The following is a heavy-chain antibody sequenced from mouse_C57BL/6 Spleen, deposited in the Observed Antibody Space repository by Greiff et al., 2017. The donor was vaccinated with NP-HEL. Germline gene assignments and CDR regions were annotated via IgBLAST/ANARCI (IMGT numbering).Heavy chain of an antibody. D-gene: IGHD1-1*01. Sequence: VQMQQSGAELVKPGASVKMSCKASGYTFTSYWITWVKQRPGQGLEWIGDIYPGSGSTNYNEKFKSKATLTVDTSSSTAYMQLSSLTSEDSAVYYCASVGSSDWYFDVWGTGTTVTVSS. CDR3: ASVGSSDWYFDV. V-gene: IGHV1-55*01. CDR2: IYPGSGST. J-gene: IGHJ1*03. CDR1: GYTFTSYW.